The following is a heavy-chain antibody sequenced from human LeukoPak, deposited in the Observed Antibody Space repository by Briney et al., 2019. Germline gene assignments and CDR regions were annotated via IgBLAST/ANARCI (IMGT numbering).Heavy chain of an antibody. CDR1: GGTLSSYT. J-gene: IGHJ3*02. D-gene: IGHD6-13*01. V-gene: IGHV1-69*04. CDR3: ARDIAAAGAGRAFDI. Sequence: SVKVSCKASGGTLSSYTISWVRQAPGQGLEWMGRIIPILGMANYAQKFQGRVTITADKSTSTAYMELSSLGSEDTAVYYCARDIAAAGAGRAFDIWGQGTMVTVSS. CDR2: IIPILGMA.